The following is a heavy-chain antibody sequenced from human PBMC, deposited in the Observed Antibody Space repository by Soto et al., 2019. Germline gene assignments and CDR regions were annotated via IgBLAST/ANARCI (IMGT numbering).Heavy chain of an antibody. CDR3: ARCALVVVPAPGFDP. D-gene: IGHD2-2*01. CDR2: IYYSGTT. Sequence: SETLSLTCTVSGGSISSGGYYWSWIRQHPGKGLECIGYIYYSGTTYYNPSLKSRVTISVDTSKNQFSLMLSSVSAADTALYYCARCALVVVPAPGFDPWCRGTLVTVSS. J-gene: IGHJ5*02. CDR1: GGSISSGGYY. V-gene: IGHV4-31*03.